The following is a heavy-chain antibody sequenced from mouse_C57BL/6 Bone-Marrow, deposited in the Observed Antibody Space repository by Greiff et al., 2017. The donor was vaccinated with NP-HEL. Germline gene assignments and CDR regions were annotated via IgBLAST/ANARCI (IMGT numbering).Heavy chain of an antibody. Sequence: QVQLKESGPGLVQPSQSLSITCTVSGFSLTSYGVHWVRQSPGKGLEWLGVIWRGGSTDYNAAFISRLSISKDNSKSQVFFKMNSLQAYDTAIYYCARDEAWFAYWGQGTLVTVSA. CDR2: IWRGGST. CDR3: ARDEAWFAY. V-gene: IGHV2-2*01. CDR1: GFSLTSYG. J-gene: IGHJ3*01.